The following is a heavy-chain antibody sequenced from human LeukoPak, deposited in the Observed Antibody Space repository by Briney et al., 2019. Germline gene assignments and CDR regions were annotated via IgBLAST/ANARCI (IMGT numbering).Heavy chain of an antibody. V-gene: IGHV1-24*01. CDR3: ATKGGYYDSSGYRNDGFDI. J-gene: IGHJ3*02. Sequence: GASVKVSCKVSGYTLTELSMHWVRQAPGKGLEWMGGFDPEDAETIYAQKLQGRVTMTEDTYTDTAYMELSSLRSEDTAVYYCATKGGYYDSSGYRNDGFDIWGQGTMVTVSS. CDR2: FDPEDAET. CDR1: GYTLTELS. D-gene: IGHD3-22*01.